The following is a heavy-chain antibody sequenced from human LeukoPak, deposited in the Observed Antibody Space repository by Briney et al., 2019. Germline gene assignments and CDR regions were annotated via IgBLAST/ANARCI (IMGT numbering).Heavy chain of an antibody. J-gene: IGHJ4*02. CDR2: INHSGST. Sequence: SETLSLTCAVYGGSFSGYYWSWIRQPPGKGLEWIGEINHSGSTNYNPSLKSRVTISVDTSKNQFSLKLSSVTAADTAVYYCARGVAVAGTGTFDYWGQGTLVTVSS. V-gene: IGHV4-34*01. CDR1: GGSFSGYY. CDR3: ARGVAVAGTGTFDY. D-gene: IGHD6-19*01.